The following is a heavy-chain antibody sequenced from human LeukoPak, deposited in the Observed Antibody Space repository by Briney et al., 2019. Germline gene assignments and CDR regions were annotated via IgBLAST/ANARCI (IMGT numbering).Heavy chain of an antibody. D-gene: IGHD5-24*01. CDR2: IYHSGST. J-gene: IGHJ4*02. CDR3: ARVCRDGYNWDPFDY. CDR1: GGPISSGGYY. V-gene: IGHV4-30-2*01. Sequence: PSQTLSLTCTVSGGPISSGGYYWSWIRQPPGKGLEWIGYIYHSGSTYYNPSLKSRVTISVDRSKNQFSLKLSSVTAADTAVYYCARVCRDGYNWDPFDYWGQGTLVTVSS.